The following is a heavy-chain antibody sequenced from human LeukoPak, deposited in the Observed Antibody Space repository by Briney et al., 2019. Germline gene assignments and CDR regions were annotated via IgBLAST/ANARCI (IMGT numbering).Heavy chain of an antibody. V-gene: IGHV3-43D*03. CDR1: GFTFDDYA. Sequence: GGSLRLSCAASGFTFDDYAMHWVRQAPGKGLEWVSLISWDGGSTYYADSVKSRFTISRDNSKNSLYLQMSSLRAEDTALYYCAKDGREWPPLPDVWGKGTTVTVSS. D-gene: IGHD3-3*01. CDR3: AKDGREWPPLPDV. J-gene: IGHJ6*04. CDR2: ISWDGGST.